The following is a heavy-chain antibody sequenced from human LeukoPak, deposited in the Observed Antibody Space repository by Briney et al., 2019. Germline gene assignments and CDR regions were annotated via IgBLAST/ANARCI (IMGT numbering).Heavy chain of an antibody. Sequence: PGGSLRFSCAASGFTFSSYAMTWVRQTPGKGLEWVSAISGSDGSTYYADSVKGRFTISRDNSKNTLYLQMNSLRAEDTAIYYCAKVEFCSGDSCYYLDYWGQGTLVTVSS. CDR2: ISGSDGST. CDR3: AKVEFCSGDSCYYLDY. J-gene: IGHJ4*02. D-gene: IGHD2-15*01. CDR1: GFTFSSYA. V-gene: IGHV3-23*01.